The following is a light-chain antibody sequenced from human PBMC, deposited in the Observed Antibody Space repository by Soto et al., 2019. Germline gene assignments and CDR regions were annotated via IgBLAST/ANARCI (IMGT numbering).Light chain of an antibody. J-gene: IGLJ1*01. V-gene: IGLV2-8*01. CDR3: SSYAGSSNF. Sequence: QSALTQPPSSSGSPGQSVASSCTGTSSDVGGYNYVSWYQQHPGKAPKLMIYEVNKRPSGVPDRFSGSKSGNTASLTVSGLQAEDEADYYCSSYAGSSNFFGTGTKLTVL. CDR2: EVN. CDR1: SSDVGGYNY.